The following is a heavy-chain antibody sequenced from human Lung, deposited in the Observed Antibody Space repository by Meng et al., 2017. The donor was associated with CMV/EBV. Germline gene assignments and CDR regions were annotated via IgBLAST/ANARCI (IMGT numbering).Heavy chain of an antibody. D-gene: IGHD1-26*01. V-gene: IGHV3-20*04. CDR2: IRWNGETT. CDR1: GFTFDDYG. J-gene: IGHJ3*02. CDR3: ARAVGPTIVDALDI. Sequence: LXCAASGFTFDDYGMNWVRQAPGKGLEWVSGIRWNGETTAYTDSVRGRFTISRDNAKKSLHLQMNSLRAEDTALYYCARAVGPTIVDALDIWGQGKXV.